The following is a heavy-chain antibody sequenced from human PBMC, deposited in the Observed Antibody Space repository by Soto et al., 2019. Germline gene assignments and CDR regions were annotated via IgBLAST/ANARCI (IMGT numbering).Heavy chain of an antibody. CDR2: ISGSGGST. Sequence: GGSLRLSCAASGFTFSSYAMSWVRQAPGKGLEWVSAISGSGGSTYYADSVKGRFTISRDNSKNTLYLQMNSLRAEDTAVYYCAKDKKDLLRYFDWSDYWGQGTLVTVSS. D-gene: IGHD3-9*01. J-gene: IGHJ4*02. CDR3: AKDKKDLLRYFDWSDY. V-gene: IGHV3-23*01. CDR1: GFTFSSYA.